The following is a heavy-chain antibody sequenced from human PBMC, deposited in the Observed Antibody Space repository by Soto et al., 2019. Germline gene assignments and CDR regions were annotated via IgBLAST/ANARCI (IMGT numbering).Heavy chain of an antibody. Sequence: GESLKISCKGSGYSFTIYWIGWVRQMPGKGLEWMGIIYPGDSDTRYSPSFQGQVTISADKSISTAYLQRSSLKTSDTAVYFCARRYCSSSSCYLDYWGQGTLVTVSS. J-gene: IGHJ4*02. D-gene: IGHD2-2*01. CDR3: ARRYCSSSSCYLDY. CDR2: IYPGDSDT. CDR1: GYSFTIYW. V-gene: IGHV5-51*01.